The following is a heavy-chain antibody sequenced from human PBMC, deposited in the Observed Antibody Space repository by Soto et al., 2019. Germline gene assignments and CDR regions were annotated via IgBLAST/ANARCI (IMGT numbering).Heavy chain of an antibody. D-gene: IGHD2-2*01. CDR1: GFTFSSYA. Sequence: GGSLRLSCAASGFTFSSYAMHWVRQAPGKGLEWVAVISYDGSNKYYADSVKGRFTISRDNSKNTLYLQMNSLRAGDTAVYYCARGHLGYQLLSIDPWGQGTLVTVSS. CDR3: ARGHLGYQLLSIDP. J-gene: IGHJ5*02. CDR2: ISYDGSNK. V-gene: IGHV3-30-3*01.